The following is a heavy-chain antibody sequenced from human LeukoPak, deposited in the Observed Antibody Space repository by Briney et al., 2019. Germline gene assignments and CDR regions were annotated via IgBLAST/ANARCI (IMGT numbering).Heavy chain of an antibody. Sequence: SETLSLTCTASGCSISSDGDYWGWIRPPPGKGLEWIGHIYPSRSTDYNPSLKSRVTISVDTSKNQFSLKLSSVTAADTAVYYCARGYYDILTGHWFDPWGQGTLVTVSS. D-gene: IGHD3-9*01. CDR1: GCSISSDGDY. CDR3: ARGYYDILTGHWFDP. CDR2: IYPSRST. V-gene: IGHV4-61*09. J-gene: IGHJ5*02.